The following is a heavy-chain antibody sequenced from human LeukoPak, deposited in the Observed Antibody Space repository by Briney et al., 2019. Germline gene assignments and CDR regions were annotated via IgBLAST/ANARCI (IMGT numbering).Heavy chain of an antibody. CDR2: INHSGST. Sequence: SETLSLTCAVYGGSFSGYYWSWIRQPPGKGLEWIGEINHSGSTNYNPSLKSRVTISVDKSKNQFSLKLSSVTAADTAVYYCASKNGGTIFGVVPYFDYWGQGTLVTVSS. J-gene: IGHJ4*02. D-gene: IGHD3-3*01. CDR1: GGSFSGYY. V-gene: IGHV4-34*01. CDR3: ASKNGGTIFGVVPYFDY.